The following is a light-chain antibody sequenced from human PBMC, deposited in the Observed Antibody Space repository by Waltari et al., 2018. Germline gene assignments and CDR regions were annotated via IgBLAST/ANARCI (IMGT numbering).Light chain of an antibody. J-gene: IGLJ1*01. CDR2: DVT. Sequence: QSALTQPASVSGSPGQSITISCPGTSSDVGAYKDVSWYQQHPGKAPKLLIYDVTIRPSGASNRFSGSKSGNTASLTISGLQAEDEADYYCTSYAITRSYVFGTGTKVTVL. CDR3: TSYAITRSYV. CDR1: SSDVGAYKD. V-gene: IGLV2-14*03.